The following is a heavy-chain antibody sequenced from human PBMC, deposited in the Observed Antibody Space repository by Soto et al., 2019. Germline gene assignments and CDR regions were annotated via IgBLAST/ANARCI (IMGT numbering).Heavy chain of an antibody. CDR3: ARATMVRGVINYYYYMDF. CDR2: IYHSGST. CDR1: SGSISSSNW. V-gene: IGHV4-4*02. D-gene: IGHD3-10*01. Sequence: QVQLQESGPGLVKPSGTLSLTCAVSSGSISSSNWWSWVRQPPGKGLEWIGEIYHSGSTNYNPSLKSRFTISVDKSKNQFALKLSSVTAADTAVYYCARATMVRGVINYYYYMDFWGKGTTFTVSS. J-gene: IGHJ6*03.